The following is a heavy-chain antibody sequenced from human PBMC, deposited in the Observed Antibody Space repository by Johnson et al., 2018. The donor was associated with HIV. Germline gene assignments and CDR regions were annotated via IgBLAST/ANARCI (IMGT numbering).Heavy chain of an antibody. Sequence: QVQLVESGGGVVQSGRSLRLSCAASGFTFSSYAMHWVRQAPGKGLEWVAVISYDGSNKYYADSVKGRFTISRDNSKNTLYLQMNSLRAEDTAVYYCAKDKSSGSDEGHAFDIWGQGTMVTVSS. V-gene: IGHV3-30-3*01. D-gene: IGHD1-26*01. J-gene: IGHJ3*02. CDR1: GFTFSSYA. CDR3: AKDKSSGSDEGHAFDI. CDR2: ISYDGSNK.